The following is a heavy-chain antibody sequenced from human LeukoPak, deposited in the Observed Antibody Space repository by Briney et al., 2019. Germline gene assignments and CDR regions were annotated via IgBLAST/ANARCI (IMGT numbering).Heavy chain of an antibody. CDR2: INTGGSSN. J-gene: IGHJ3*02. V-gene: IGHV3-74*01. CDR1: GFTFSSYW. D-gene: IGHD1-20*01. CDR3: AREGEYNWNGGAFDI. Sequence: GGSLRLSCAASGFTFSSYWMHWVRQAPGKGLVWVSRINTGGSSNSYADSVKGRFTISRDNSKNTLYLQMNSLRAEDTAVYYCAREGEYNWNGGAFDIWGQGTMVTVSS.